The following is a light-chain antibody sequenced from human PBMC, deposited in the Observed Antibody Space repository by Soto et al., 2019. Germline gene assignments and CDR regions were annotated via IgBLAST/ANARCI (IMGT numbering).Light chain of an antibody. CDR3: AAWDDSLNGRV. CDR1: SSNIGSNT. CDR2: SNN. Sequence: QSVLTQPPSASGTPGQWVTISCSGSSSNIGSNTVNWYQQLPGTAPKLLIYSNNQRPSGVPDRFSGSKSGTSASLAISGLQSDDEADYYCAAWDDSLNGRVFGGGTKLTVL. J-gene: IGLJ3*02. V-gene: IGLV1-44*01.